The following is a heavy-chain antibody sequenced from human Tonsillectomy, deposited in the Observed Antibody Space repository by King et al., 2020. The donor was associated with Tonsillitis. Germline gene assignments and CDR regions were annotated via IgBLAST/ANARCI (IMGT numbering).Heavy chain of an antibody. CDR1: GYTFTDYY. D-gene: IGHD6-13*01. CDR2: SNPNSGVT. CDR3: ATGEQQLVHY. J-gene: IGHJ4*02. Sequence: QLVQSGAEVKKPGASVKVSCKASGYTFTDYYMHWVRQAPGQGLEGIGWSNPNSGVTNFTQKFQGRVTMPRDTSISPAYMELSGLKSDDPAVYFCATGEQQLVHYWGQGTLVTVSS. V-gene: IGHV1-2*02.